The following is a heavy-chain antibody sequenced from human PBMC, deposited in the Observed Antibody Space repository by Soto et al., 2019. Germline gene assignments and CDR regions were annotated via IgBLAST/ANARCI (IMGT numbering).Heavy chain of an antibody. CDR1: GGSFSGYY. V-gene: IGHV4-34*01. CDR2: INHSGST. D-gene: IGHD3-3*01. CDR3: AKRRERYYDFWSARAPSWFDP. J-gene: IGHJ5*02. Sequence: PSETLSLTCAVYGGSFSGYYWSWIRQPPGKGLEWIGEINHSGSTNYDPSLKSRVTISVDTSKNQFSLKLSSVTAADTAVYYCAKRRERYYDFWSARAPSWFDPWGQVTLVTVSS.